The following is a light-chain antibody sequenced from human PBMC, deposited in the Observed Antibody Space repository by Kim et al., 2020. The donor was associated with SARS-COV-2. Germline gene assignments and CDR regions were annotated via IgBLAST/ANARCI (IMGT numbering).Light chain of an antibody. CDR3: QQYNTWPPLT. J-gene: IGKJ4*01. V-gene: IGKV3-15*01. CDR1: LSVSGY. CDR2: DAS. Sequence: EIVMTQSPATLSLSPGERATLSCRASLSVSGYLAWYQQKPGQAPRLLIYDASTRATGIPARFSGSGSGTEFTLTISSLQSEDFAVYYCQQYNTWPPLTFGGGTKVEIK.